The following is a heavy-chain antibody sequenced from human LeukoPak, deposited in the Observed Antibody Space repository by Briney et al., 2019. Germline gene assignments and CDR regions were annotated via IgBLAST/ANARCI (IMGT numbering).Heavy chain of an antibody. Sequence: GGSLRLSCAASGFTFSSYEMNWVRQAPGKGLEWVSSISSSSYIYYTDSMKGRFTISRDNAKNSLYLQMNSLRAEDTAVYYCARVREAAAFDIWGQGTMVTVSS. CDR2: ISSSSYI. CDR3: ARVREAAAFDI. D-gene: IGHD6-25*01. V-gene: IGHV3-21*01. J-gene: IGHJ3*02. CDR1: GFTFSSYE.